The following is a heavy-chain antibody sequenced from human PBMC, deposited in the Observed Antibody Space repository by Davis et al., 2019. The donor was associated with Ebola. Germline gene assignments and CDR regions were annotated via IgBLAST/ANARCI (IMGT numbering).Heavy chain of an antibody. CDR3: ASLEGWIDY. V-gene: IGHV4-39*01. D-gene: IGHD3-3*01. Sequence: SETLSLTCNVSGGSISSSSYYWGWIRQPPGKGLEWIGSIYYSGSTYYNPSLKSRVTISVDTSKNQFSLKLSSVTAADTAVYYCASLEGWIDYWGQGTLVTVSS. CDR1: GGSISSSSYY. CDR2: IYYSGST. J-gene: IGHJ4*02.